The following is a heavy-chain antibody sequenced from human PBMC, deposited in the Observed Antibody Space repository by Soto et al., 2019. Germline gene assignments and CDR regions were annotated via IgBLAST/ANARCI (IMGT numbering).Heavy chain of an antibody. CDR3: AKKRATAGHRPGQFDY. D-gene: IGHD1-26*01. J-gene: IGHJ4*02. V-gene: IGHV3-23*01. CDR2: MSGSGTTT. CDR1: GFTFSAYA. Sequence: GGSLRLSCAASGFTFSAYAMSWVRQAPGKGLEWVSAMSGSGTTTYYADSVKGRFTISRDNFRNTLFLQLNSLRAEDTAVYYCAKKRATAGHRPGQFDYWGQGTLVTVSS.